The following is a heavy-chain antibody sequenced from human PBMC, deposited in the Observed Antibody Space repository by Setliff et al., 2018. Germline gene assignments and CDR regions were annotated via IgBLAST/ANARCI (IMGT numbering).Heavy chain of an antibody. CDR1: GFTYKNDW. J-gene: IGHJ4*02. Sequence: GGSLRLSCGASGFTYKNDWVSWVRQAPGKGLEWLASINPDGSEKYYVDSVKGRFTISRDNARNSLSLQMNSLRTEDTAVYYCFGAGTCSYWGQGTLVTVSS. V-gene: IGHV3-7*01. D-gene: IGHD3-10*01. CDR3: FGAGTCSY. CDR2: INPDGSEK.